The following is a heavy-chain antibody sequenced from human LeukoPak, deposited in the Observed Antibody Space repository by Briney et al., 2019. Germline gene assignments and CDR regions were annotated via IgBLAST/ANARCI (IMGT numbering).Heavy chain of an antibody. CDR2: IYHSGST. CDR1: GYSVSSGYY. V-gene: IGHV4-38-2*02. CDR3: ARVNYCMDV. Sequence: PSETLSLTCTVSGYSVSSGYYWGWIRQPPGKGLEWIGSIYHSGSTYYNPSLKSRVTISVDTSKNQFSLKLSSVTAADTAVYYCARVNYCMDVWGKGTTVTVSS. J-gene: IGHJ6*03.